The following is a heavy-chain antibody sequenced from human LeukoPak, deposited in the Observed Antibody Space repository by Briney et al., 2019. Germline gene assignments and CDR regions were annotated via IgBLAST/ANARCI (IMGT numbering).Heavy chain of an antibody. Sequence: ASVKVSCKASGYTFTSYDINWARQATGQGLEWMGWMNPNSGNTGYAQKFQGRVTMTRNTSISTAYMELSSLRSEDTAVYYCARGPLRIYSSSWYFSPAWFDPWGQGTLVTVSS. D-gene: IGHD6-13*01. CDR1: GYTFTSYD. CDR2: MNPNSGNT. CDR3: ARGPLRIYSSSWYFSPAWFDP. V-gene: IGHV1-8*01. J-gene: IGHJ5*02.